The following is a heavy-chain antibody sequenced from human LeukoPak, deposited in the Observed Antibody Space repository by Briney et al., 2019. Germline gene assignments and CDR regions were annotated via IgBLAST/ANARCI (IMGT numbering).Heavy chain of an antibody. D-gene: IGHD3-10*01. CDR1: GGSFTDNY. J-gene: IGHJ6*04. CDR3: ACLHGSGSYHSLLHNTLDV. V-gene: IGHV4-34*01. Sequence: SETPSLTCDVDGGSFTDNYWSWIRQAPGKGLEWIGEIYHSGATNYNPSLDSRVTLSVDSSKCQFSLKLTSVTAADTAVYYCACLHGSGSYHSLLHNTLDVWGTGTTVTVSS. CDR2: IYHSGAT.